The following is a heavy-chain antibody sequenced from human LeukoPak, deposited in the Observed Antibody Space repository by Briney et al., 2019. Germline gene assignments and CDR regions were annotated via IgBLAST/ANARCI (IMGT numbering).Heavy chain of an antibody. D-gene: IGHD5-18*01. CDR3: ARVGYSYGLHY. V-gene: IGHV4-59*01. Sequence: SETLSLTCTVSGGSISSYYWSWIRQPAGKGLEWIGYIYYSGSTNYNPSLKSRVTISVDTSKNQFSLKLSSVTAADTAVYYCARVGYSYGLHYWGQGTLVTVSS. CDR2: IYYSGST. J-gene: IGHJ4*02. CDR1: GGSISSYY.